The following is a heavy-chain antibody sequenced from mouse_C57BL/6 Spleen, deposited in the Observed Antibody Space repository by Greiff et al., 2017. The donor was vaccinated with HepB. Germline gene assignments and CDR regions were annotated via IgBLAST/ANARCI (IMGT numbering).Heavy chain of an antibody. D-gene: IGHD2-4*01. Sequence: VKVVESGAELARPGASVKMSCKASGYTFTSYTMHWVKQRPGQGLEWIGYINPSSGYTKYNQKFKDKATLTADKSSSTAYMQLSSLTSEDSAVYYCAREGGLRRGVYYAMDYWGQGTSVTVSS. CDR2: INPSSGYT. J-gene: IGHJ4*01. V-gene: IGHV1-4*01. CDR3: AREGGLRRGVYYAMDY. CDR1: GYTFTSYT.